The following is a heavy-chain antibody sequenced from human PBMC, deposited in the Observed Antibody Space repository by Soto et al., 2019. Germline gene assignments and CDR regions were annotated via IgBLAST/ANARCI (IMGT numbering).Heavy chain of an antibody. Sequence: QVQLVESGGGVVQPGRSLRLSCAASGFTFSSYGMHWVRQAPGKGLEWVAVIWYDGSNKYYADSVKGRFTISRDNSKNTLYLQMNSLRAEDTAVYYCARDLRGYSYGSYGMDVWGQGTRSPSP. D-gene: IGHD5-18*01. V-gene: IGHV3-33*01. CDR1: GFTFSSYG. CDR3: ARDLRGYSYGSYGMDV. J-gene: IGHJ6*02. CDR2: IWYDGSNK.